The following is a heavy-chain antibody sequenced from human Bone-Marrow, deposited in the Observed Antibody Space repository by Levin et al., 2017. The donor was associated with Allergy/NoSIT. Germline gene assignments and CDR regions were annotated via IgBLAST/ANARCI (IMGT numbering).Heavy chain of an antibody. CDR1: GYIFSNYW. J-gene: IGHJ4*02. CDR2: IYPDDSKT. CDR3: ARLSGSQSSGWYSVFDY. D-gene: IGHD6-19*01. V-gene: IGHV5-51*01. Sequence: PGGSLRLSCQVSGYIFSNYWIGWVRQMPGKDLEWLGIIYPDDSKTTYRPSLQGQVTISADKSINTAFLQWSRLKASDTAIYYCARLSGSQSSGWYSVFDYWGQGTLVTVSS.